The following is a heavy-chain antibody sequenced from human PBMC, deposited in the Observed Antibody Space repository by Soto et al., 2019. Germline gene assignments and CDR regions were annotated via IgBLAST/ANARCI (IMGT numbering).Heavy chain of an antibody. Sequence: SETLSLTCTVSGGSISSYYWSWIRQPPGKGLEWIGYIYYSGSTNYNPSLKSRVTISVDTSKNQFSLKLSSVTAADTAVYYCARHHYDYIWGSLHYVDVWGKGTTVTVSS. V-gene: IGHV4-59*08. CDR3: ARHHYDYIWGSLHYVDV. D-gene: IGHD3-16*01. CDR1: GGSISSYY. J-gene: IGHJ6*03. CDR2: IYYSGST.